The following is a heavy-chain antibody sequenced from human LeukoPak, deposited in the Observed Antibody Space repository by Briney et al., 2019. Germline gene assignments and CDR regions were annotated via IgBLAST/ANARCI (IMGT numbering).Heavy chain of an antibody. D-gene: IGHD4-11*01. CDR1: GFMFSNYG. V-gene: IGHV3-30*02. Sequence: PGGSLRLSCVVSGFMFSNYGMHWVRQAPGKGLEWVAFIWYDGSIIYYGDSVRGRFTISRDDSKNTLYLQMNSLRPEDTAIYYCAKGSYREDLWGQGTMVTVSS. CDR2: IWYDGSII. J-gene: IGHJ3*01. CDR3: AKGSYREDL.